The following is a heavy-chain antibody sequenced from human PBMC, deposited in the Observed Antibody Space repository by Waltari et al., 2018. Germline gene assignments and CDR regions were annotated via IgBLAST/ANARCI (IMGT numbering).Heavy chain of an antibody. D-gene: IGHD1-26*01. J-gene: IGHJ5*02. CDR3: ARELHRENWFDP. Sequence: QVQLVQSGAEVKKPGSSVKVSCKASGGTFSSYAISWVRQAPGQGLEWMGGIIPILGIANYAQKFQGRVTITADESMSTAYMELSSLRSEDTAVYYCARELHRENWFDPWGQGTLVTVSS. V-gene: IGHV1-69*04. CDR2: IIPILGIA. CDR1: GGTFSSYA.